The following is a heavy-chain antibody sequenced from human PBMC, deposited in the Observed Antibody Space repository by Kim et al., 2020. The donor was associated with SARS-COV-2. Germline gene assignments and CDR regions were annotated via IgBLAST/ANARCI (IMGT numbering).Heavy chain of an antibody. Sequence: SETLSLTCAVYGGSFSGYYWSWIRQPPGKGLEWIGEINHSGSTNYNPSLKSRVTISVDTSKNQFSLKLSSVTAADTAVYYCAGGSVWSGYYVGVYYYYGMDVWGQGTTVTVSS. J-gene: IGHJ6*02. V-gene: IGHV4-34*01. CDR3: AGGSVWSGYYVGVYYYYGMDV. CDR1: GGSFSGYY. D-gene: IGHD3-3*01. CDR2: INHSGST.